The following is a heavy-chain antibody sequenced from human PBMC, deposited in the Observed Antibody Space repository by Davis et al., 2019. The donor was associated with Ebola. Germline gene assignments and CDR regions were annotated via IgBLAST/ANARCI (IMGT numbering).Heavy chain of an antibody. CDR3: VRGSDAYKTGY. D-gene: IGHD5-24*01. J-gene: IGHJ4*02. V-gene: IGHV4-59*01. Sequence: SETLSLTCTVSGGSISSYYWGWIRQPPGKGLEWVGYIYYSGSTSYNPSLNSRVTISVDTSKNQFSLEVRSVTAADTAFYYCVRGSDAYKTGYWGQGTLVTVSS. CDR2: IYYSGST. CDR1: GGSISSYY.